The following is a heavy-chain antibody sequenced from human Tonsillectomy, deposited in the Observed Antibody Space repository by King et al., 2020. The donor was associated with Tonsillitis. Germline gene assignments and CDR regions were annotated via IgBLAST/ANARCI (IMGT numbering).Heavy chain of an antibody. CDR3: ARDRGRSGWPLFDY. CDR1: GFTFSSYS. V-gene: IGHV3-48*02. Sequence: VQLVESGGGLVQPGGSLRLSCAASGFTFSSYSMNWVRQAPGKGLEWVSYIRSSSYTIYYADSVKGRFTISRDNAKNSLYLQMNSLRDDDTAVYYCARDRGRSGWPLFDYWGQGTLVTVSS. D-gene: IGHD6-19*01. CDR2: IRSSSYTI. J-gene: IGHJ4*02.